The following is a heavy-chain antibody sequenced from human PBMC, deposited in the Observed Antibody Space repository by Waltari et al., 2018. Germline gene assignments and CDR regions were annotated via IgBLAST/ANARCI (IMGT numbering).Heavy chain of an antibody. CDR3: ARASLIAGSGLWAFDI. D-gene: IGHD6-13*01. Sequence: QVQLVQSGAAVTKPGASVKVSCTSSGYTFTTFGMHWVRQAPGQRLEWMGWIRAGNGNTKYSQKVQGRVTITRDTSASTAYMELSSLTSEDTAVYYCARASLIAGSGLWAFDIWGQGTMVTVSS. CDR1: GYTFTTFG. J-gene: IGHJ3*02. CDR2: IRAGNGNT. V-gene: IGHV1-3*01.